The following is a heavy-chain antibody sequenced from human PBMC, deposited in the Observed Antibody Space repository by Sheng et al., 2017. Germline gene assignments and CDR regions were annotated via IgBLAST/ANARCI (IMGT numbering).Heavy chain of an antibody. CDR2: ISPYNRNT. CDR1: GYTFTSQG. D-gene: IGHD3-22*01. V-gene: IGHV1-18*01. J-gene: IGHJ4*02. CDR3: ARSFDTSGYFPNPFDY. Sequence: QVHLVQSGAEVRKPGASVKVSCRASGYTFTSQGIGWVRQVPGQELEWVGWISPYNRNTDYAQKLQGRVSMTTDTSTSTVYMELRTLRSDDTAVYYCARSFDTSGYFPNPFDYWGQGTLVTVSS.